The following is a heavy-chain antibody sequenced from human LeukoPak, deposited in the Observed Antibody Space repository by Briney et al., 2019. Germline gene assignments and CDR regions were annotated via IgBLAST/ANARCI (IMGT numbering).Heavy chain of an antibody. D-gene: IGHD3-16*01. J-gene: IGHJ4*02. CDR3: ARFLGGFQYYFDY. CDR1: GYTFTGYY. V-gene: IGHV1-2*02. CDR2: INPNSGGT. Sequence: ASVKVSCKASGYTFTGYYMHWVRQAPGQGLEWMGWINPNSGGTNYAQKFQGRVTMTRDTSISTAYMELSRLGSDDTAVYYCARFLGGFQYYFDYWGQGTLVTVSS.